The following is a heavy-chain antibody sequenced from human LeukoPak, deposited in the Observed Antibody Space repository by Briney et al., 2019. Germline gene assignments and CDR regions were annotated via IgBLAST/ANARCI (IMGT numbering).Heavy chain of an antibody. CDR1: GDSISSSSYY. Sequence: NPSETLSLTCTVSGDSISSSSYYWGWIRQPPGKGLEWIGSIDYSGSTYYNPSLKSRVTISVDTSKNQFSLKLNSVTAADTAVYHCARGVLLWFGESMVYNWFDPWGQGTLVTVSS. CDR2: IDYSGST. D-gene: IGHD3-10*01. CDR3: ARGVLLWFGESMVYNWFDP. V-gene: IGHV4-39*01. J-gene: IGHJ5*02.